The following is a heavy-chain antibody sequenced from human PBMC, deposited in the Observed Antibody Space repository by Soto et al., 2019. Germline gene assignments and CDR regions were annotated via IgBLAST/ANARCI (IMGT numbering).Heavy chain of an antibody. Sequence: SETLSLTCTVSGGSISSYYWSWIRQPPGKGLEWIGYIYYSGSTNYNPSLKSRVTISVDTSKNHFSLKLSSVTAADTAVYYCARVSRYDILTGYRYYFDYWGQGTLVTVS. CDR3: ARVSRYDILTGYRYYFDY. J-gene: IGHJ4*02. D-gene: IGHD3-9*01. CDR1: GGSISSYY. V-gene: IGHV4-59*08. CDR2: IYYSGST.